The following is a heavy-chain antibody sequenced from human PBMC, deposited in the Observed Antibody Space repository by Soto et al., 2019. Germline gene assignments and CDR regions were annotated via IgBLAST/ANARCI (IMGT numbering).Heavy chain of an antibody. CDR2: INPGDSES. Sequence: GESLKISCKASGYSFSNYWIGWVRQMPGKGLEWKAIINPGDSESRYSPSFQGQVTISADKSISTAYLQWNSLKASDTAMYYCARPSNNYVAHWGQGTLVTVSS. CDR3: ARPSNNYVAH. CDR1: GYSFSNYW. V-gene: IGHV5-51*01. J-gene: IGHJ4*02. D-gene: IGHD4-4*01.